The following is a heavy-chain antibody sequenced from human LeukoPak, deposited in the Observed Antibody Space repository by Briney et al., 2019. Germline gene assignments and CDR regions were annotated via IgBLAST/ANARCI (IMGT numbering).Heavy chain of an antibody. V-gene: IGHV1-2*06. CDR2: INPNSGGT. Sequence: ASVTVSCTASGYTFTGYYMHWVRQAPGQGLEWMGRINPNSGGTNYAQKFQGRVTMTRDTSISTAYMELSRLRSDDTAVYYCARVFIRRGPYCTNGVCSKNFDYWGQGTLVTVSS. D-gene: IGHD2-8*01. J-gene: IGHJ4*02. CDR1: GYTFTGYY. CDR3: ARVFIRRGPYCTNGVCSKNFDY.